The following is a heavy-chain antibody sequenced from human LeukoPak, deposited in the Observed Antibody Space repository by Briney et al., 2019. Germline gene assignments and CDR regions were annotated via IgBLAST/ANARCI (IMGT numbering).Heavy chain of an antibody. D-gene: IGHD3-22*01. CDR1: RGSIISSTYN. Sequence: PSETLSLTFTVARGSIISSTYNWVWTRHPPGKALEGIGSVYYTGITYYNPSVESRVTISVDTSKNHFSMELNSVTAADTGVYFCVRQVRSPVVMFMDVWGKGRTV. CDR2: VYYTGIT. V-gene: IGHV4-39*01. CDR3: VRQVRSPVVMFMDV. J-gene: IGHJ6*03.